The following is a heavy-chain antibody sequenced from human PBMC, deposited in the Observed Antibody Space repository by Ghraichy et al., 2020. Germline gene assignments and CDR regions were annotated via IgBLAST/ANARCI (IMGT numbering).Heavy chain of an antibody. V-gene: IGHV3-23*01. CDR3: AKGGKYGDYFDY. D-gene: IGHD4-17*01. Sequence: LSLTCAASGFTFSSYGMTWVRQAPGKGLEWVSSISVNGADTYYADSVKGRFTISRDNSKSTLYLRMNSLRAEDTAVYYCAKGGKYGDYFDYWGLGTLVTVSS. J-gene: IGHJ4*02. CDR2: ISVNGADT. CDR1: GFTFSSYG.